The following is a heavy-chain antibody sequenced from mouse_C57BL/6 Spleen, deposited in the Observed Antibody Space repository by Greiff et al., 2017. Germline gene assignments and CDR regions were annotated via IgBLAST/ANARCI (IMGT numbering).Heavy chain of an antibody. Sequence: QVQLKQPGAELVKPGASVKMSCKASGYTFTSYWITWVKQRPGQGLEWIGDIYPGSGSTNYNEKFKSKATLTVDTSSSTAYMQLSSLTSEDSAVYYYANYCGSSYGGNAMDYWGQGTSVTVSS. D-gene: IGHD1-1*01. CDR2: IYPGSGST. J-gene: IGHJ4*01. V-gene: IGHV1-55*01. CDR1: GYTFTSYW. CDR3: ANYCGSSYGGNAMDY.